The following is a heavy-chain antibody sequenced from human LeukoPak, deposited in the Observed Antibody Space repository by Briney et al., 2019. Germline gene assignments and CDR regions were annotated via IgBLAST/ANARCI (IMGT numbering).Heavy chain of an antibody. CDR2: INHSGST. J-gene: IGHJ4*02. V-gene: IGHV4-39*07. CDR1: GGSISSGGYY. D-gene: IGHD4-17*01. Sequence: PSETLSLTCTVSGGSISSGGYYWSWIRQPPGKGLEWIGEINHSGSTNYNPSLKSRVTISVDTSKNQFSLKLSSVTAADTAVYYCARVDYGDYGWIGDYWGQGTLVTVSS. CDR3: ARVDYGDYGWIGDY.